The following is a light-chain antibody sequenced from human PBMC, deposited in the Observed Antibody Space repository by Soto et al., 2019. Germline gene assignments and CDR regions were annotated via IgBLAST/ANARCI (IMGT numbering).Light chain of an antibody. J-gene: IGKJ5*01. V-gene: IGKV3-15*01. CDR1: QSVSSS. CDR3: QQYNNWPLT. Sequence: EIVMTQSPATLSVSPGERATLSCRASQSVSSSLAWYQQKPGQAPRLLIYGASTRATGIPARFIGNGSGTEFTLTISSLQSEDFAVYYCQQYNNWPLTFGQGTRLEIK. CDR2: GAS.